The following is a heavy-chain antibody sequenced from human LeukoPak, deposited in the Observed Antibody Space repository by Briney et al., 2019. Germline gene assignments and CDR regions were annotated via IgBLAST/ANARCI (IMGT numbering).Heavy chain of an antibody. CDR1: GYTFTFYY. CDR3: ARRAVENSYYYYMDV. V-gene: IGHV1-8*03. Sequence: ASVKVSCEASGYTFTFYYMHWVRQAPGQGLEWMGIINPKSGNTGYAQKFQGRVTITRNTSISTAYMEVSSLRYEDTAVYYCARRAVENSYYYYMDVWGKGTTVTVSS. CDR2: INPKSGNT. J-gene: IGHJ6*03. D-gene: IGHD6-19*01.